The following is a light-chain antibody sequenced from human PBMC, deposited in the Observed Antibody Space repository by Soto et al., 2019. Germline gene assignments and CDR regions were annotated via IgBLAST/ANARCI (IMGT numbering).Light chain of an antibody. CDR3: AAWDDSLSRV. V-gene: IGLV1-47*01. CDR1: SSNFGSNY. Sequence: QSVLTQPPSASGTPGQRVTISCSGSSSNFGSNYVYWYQQLPGTAPKLLIYRNNQRPSGVPDRFSGSKSGTSASLAISGLRSEDEADYYCAAWDDSLSRVFGGGTKLTVL. J-gene: IGLJ3*02. CDR2: RNN.